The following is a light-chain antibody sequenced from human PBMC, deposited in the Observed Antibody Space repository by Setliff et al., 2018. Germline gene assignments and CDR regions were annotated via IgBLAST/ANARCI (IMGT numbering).Light chain of an antibody. J-gene: IGKJ4*02. CDR3: QQYTMRPLT. CDR1: QSISYS. Sequence: EIVMTQSPATLSVAPGERATLSCRASQSISYSLAWYQQRYGQAPRLLMFGASVRAAGIPARFSGSGSGTEFTLTISSLQSEDSAVYYCQQYTMRPLTFGGGTKV. CDR2: GAS. V-gene: IGKV3-15*01.